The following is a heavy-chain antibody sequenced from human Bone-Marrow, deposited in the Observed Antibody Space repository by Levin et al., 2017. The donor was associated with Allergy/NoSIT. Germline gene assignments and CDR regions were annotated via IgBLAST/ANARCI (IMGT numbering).Heavy chain of an antibody. Sequence: PGESLKISCKASGYTFTGYYIHWVRKAPGQGLEWMGRIDPNSGGTNSAQKFQGRVTMTRDTSISTAYMELSRLRSDDTAVYFCSGGARAVVSYWYFDLWGRGTLVTVSS. CDR3: SGGARAVVSYWYFDL. CDR2: IDPNSGGT. D-gene: IGHD3-22*01. J-gene: IGHJ2*01. CDR1: GYTFTGYY. V-gene: IGHV1-2*06.